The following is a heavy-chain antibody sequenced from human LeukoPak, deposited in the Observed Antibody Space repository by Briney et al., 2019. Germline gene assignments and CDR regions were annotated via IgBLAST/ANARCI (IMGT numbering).Heavy chain of an antibody. V-gene: IGHV1-2*02. Sequence: GASVTVSCKSSGYTFIDYYIHWVRQAPGQGLEWMGWINPNSGATKYAQKFQGRVSMTRDTSINTAYMDLTNLRSDDTAIFYCARVKKLMPEFELGGQGTVATVSA. CDR1: GYTFIDYY. CDR2: INPNSGAT. CDR3: ARVKKLMPEFEL. J-gene: IGHJ4*02. D-gene: IGHD2-2*01.